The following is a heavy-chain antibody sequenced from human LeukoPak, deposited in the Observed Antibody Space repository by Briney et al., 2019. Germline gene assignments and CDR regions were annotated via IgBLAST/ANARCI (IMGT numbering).Heavy chain of an antibody. V-gene: IGHV1-2*06. D-gene: IGHD6-6*01. CDR1: GYTFTGYY. Sequence: ASVEVSCKASGYTFTGYYMHWVRQAPGQGLEWMGRINPNSGGTNYAQKFQGRVTMTRDTSISTAYMELSRLRSDDTAVYYCARDDSSSGFDYWGQGTLVTVSS. CDR3: ARDDSSSGFDY. J-gene: IGHJ4*02. CDR2: INPNSGGT.